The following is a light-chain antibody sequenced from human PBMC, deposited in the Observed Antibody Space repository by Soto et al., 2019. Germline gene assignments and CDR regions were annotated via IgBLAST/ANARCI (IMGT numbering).Light chain of an antibody. Sequence: QSALTQPASVSGSPGQSISISCIGTSSDVGAFNYVSWYQHHPGKAPQLIIYDVTSRPSGVSNRFSASKFGNTASLTISGLQAEDEADYYCSSYTNRNTEVFGTGTKVTVL. J-gene: IGLJ1*01. V-gene: IGLV2-14*03. CDR1: SSDVGAFNY. CDR3: SSYTNRNTEV. CDR2: DVT.